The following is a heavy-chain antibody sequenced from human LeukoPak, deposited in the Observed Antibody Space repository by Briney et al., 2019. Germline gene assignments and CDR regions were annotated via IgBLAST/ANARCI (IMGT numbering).Heavy chain of an antibody. J-gene: IGHJ4*02. CDR3: ARGGLLEGDYYDSTDEGGKYYFDY. V-gene: IGHV3-53*01. D-gene: IGHD3-22*01. CDR1: GFTLSSNY. Sequence: PGGSLRLSCAASGFTLSSNYMSWVRQAPGKGLEWVSVIYSGGSTYYADSGTGRFTISRDNSKNTLYLQMNSLRAEDTAVYYCARGGLLEGDYYDSTDEGGKYYFDYWGQGTLVTVSS. CDR2: IYSGGST.